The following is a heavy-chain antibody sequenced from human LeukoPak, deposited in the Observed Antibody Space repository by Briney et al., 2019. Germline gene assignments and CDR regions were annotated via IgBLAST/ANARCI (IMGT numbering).Heavy chain of an antibody. Sequence: GGSLRLSCGASGFTFSTSWMAWVRKAPGRGLEWVANIKEDGSEKYYVDSVKGRFTISRDNARNSLFLQMNSLRAEDTALYYCARSTAGFDYWGQGTLVTVSS. D-gene: IGHD2-2*01. CDR2: IKEDGSEK. CDR1: GFTFSTSW. CDR3: ARSTAGFDY. J-gene: IGHJ4*02. V-gene: IGHV3-7*01.